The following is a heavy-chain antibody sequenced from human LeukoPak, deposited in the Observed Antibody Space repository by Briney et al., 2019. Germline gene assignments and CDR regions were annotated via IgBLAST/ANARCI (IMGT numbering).Heavy chain of an antibody. V-gene: IGHV3-53*01. CDR1: GFTVSSNY. CDR2: IYSGGST. Sequence: GGSLRLSCAAPGFTVSSNYMSWVRQAPGKGLEWVSVIYSGGSTYYADSVKGRFTISRDNSKNTLYLQMNSLRAEDTAVYYCARDQGGGGAIDYWGQGTLVTVSS. D-gene: IGHD3-16*01. J-gene: IGHJ4*02. CDR3: ARDQGGGGAIDY.